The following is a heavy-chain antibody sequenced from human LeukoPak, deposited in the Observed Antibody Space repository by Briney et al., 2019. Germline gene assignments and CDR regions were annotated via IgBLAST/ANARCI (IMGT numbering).Heavy chain of an antibody. V-gene: IGHV3-30*02. CDR2: IRYDGSNK. D-gene: IGHD3-22*01. CDR1: DLTISSYG. CDR3: SKANDRNGTNCPSHPGT. J-gene: IGHJ5*02. Sequence: PGGSLRLSCGASDLTISSYGMYWVRQAPGKGLEWVAFIRYDGSNKYYADSVKGRFTISRDNSKNTLYLQMNSLRAEDTAVYYRSKANDRNGTNCPSHPGTWGQGTLVTVSS.